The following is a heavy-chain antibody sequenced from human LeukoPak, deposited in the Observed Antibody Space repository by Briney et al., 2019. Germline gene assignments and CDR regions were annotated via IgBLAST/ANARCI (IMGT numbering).Heavy chain of an antibody. Sequence: GGSLRLSCAASGFTFSSYEMHWGRQATGKVQEWVSAIGTAGDTYYPGCVKGRFTISRENAKNSLYLQMDSLRAEDTAVYFCARYRSPQAPILWFEDDYYYDMDVWGQGTTVTVSS. J-gene: IGHJ6*02. V-gene: IGHV3-13*01. CDR2: IGTAGDT. D-gene: IGHD3-10*01. CDR3: ARYRSPQAPILWFEDDYYYDMDV. CDR1: GFTFSSYE.